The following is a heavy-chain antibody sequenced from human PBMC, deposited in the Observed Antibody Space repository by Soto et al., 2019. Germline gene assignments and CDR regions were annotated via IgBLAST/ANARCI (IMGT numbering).Heavy chain of an antibody. CDR1: GGSISSSGYY. J-gene: IGHJ4*02. CDR2: IYYSGST. D-gene: IGHD6-13*01. V-gene: IGHV4-39*07. Sequence: TSETLSLTCTVSGGSISSSGYYWGWIRQPPGKGLEWIGNIYYSGSTNYNPSLKSRVTISVDTSKNQFSLKLSSVTAADTAVYYCARALPIAAAGKYFDSWGQGTLVTVSS. CDR3: ARALPIAAAGKYFDS.